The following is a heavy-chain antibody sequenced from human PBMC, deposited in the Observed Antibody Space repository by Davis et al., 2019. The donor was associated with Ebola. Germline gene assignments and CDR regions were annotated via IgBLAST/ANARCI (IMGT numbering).Heavy chain of an antibody. J-gene: IGHJ3*02. V-gene: IGHV3-23*01. Sequence: GESLKISCAASGFTFNNYAMSWVRQAPGKGLEWVSAISGRDDSTYFADSVKGRFTISRDNSKKTVYLQMNSLRADDTAVYYCAKVGGDPRYYDASLPLEAFDIWGQGTKVTVSS. D-gene: IGHD3-22*01. CDR3: AKVGGDPRYYDASLPLEAFDI. CDR1: GFTFNNYA. CDR2: ISGRDDST.